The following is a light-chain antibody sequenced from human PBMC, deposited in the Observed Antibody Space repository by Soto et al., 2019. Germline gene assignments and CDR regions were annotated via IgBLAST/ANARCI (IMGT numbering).Light chain of an antibody. Sequence: QSVLTQPASVSGSPGQSITISCTGTSSDVGGYNYVSRYQQHPGKAPKLMIYEVSYRPSGVSNRFSGSKSGNTASLTISGLQAEDEAGYYCSSLTSTNTLAFGGGTKLTVL. V-gene: IGLV2-14*01. CDR3: SSLTSTNTLA. CDR1: SSDVGGYNY. J-gene: IGLJ2*01. CDR2: EVS.